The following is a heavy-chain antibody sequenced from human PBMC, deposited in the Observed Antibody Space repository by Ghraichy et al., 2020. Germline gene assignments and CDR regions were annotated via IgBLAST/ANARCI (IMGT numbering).Heavy chain of an antibody. Sequence: SETLSLTCTVSGGSISSYYWSWIRQPPGKGLEWIGYIYYSGSTNYNPSLKSRVTISVDTSKNQYSLKLSSVTAADTAVYYCARGSTNPYYYDSDYWGQGTLVTVSS. V-gene: IGHV4-59*01. CDR1: GGSISSYY. CDR2: IYYSGST. CDR3: ARGSTNPYYYDSDY. D-gene: IGHD3-22*01. J-gene: IGHJ4*02.